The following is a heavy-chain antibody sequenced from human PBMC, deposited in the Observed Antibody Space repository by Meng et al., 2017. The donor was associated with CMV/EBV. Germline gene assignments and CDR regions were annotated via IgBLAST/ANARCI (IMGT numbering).Heavy chain of an antibody. CDR2: IVVGSGNT. J-gene: IGHJ4*02. D-gene: IGHD3-10*01. CDR1: GFTFTSSA. V-gene: IGHV1-58*01. Sequence: SVKVSCKASGFTFTSSAVQWVRQARGQRLEWIGWIVVGSGNTNYAQKFQERVTITRDMSTSTAYMELSSLRSEDTAVYYCAAAPIWFGELLFTGGDYWGQGTLVTVSS. CDR3: AAAPIWFGELLFTGGDY.